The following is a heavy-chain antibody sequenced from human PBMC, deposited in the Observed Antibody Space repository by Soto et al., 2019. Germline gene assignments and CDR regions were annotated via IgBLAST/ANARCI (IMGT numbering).Heavy chain of an antibody. D-gene: IGHD5-18*01. V-gene: IGHV3-30-3*01. CDR1: GFTFSSYA. J-gene: IGHJ4*02. CDR2: ISYDGSNK. Sequence: GGSLRLSCAASGFTFSSYAMHWVRQAPGKGLEWVAVISYDGSNKYYADSVKGRFTISRDNSKNTLYLQMNSLRAEDTAVYYCARSMGGIQLWLNDYWGQGTLVTVSS. CDR3: ARSMGGIQLWLNDY.